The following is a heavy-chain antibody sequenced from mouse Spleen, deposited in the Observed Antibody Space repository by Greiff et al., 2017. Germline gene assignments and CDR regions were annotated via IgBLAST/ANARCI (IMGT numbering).Heavy chain of an antibody. Sequence: EVQLVESGPELVKPGASVKISCKASGYTFTDYNMHWVKQSHGKSLEWIGYIYPYNGGTGYNQKFKSKATLTVDNSSSTAYMELRSLTSEDSAVYYCARFTTGDYFDYWGQGTTLTVSS. CDR2: IYPYNGGT. V-gene: IGHV1S29*02. CDR1: GYTFTDYN. D-gene: IGHD1-1*01. J-gene: IGHJ2*01. CDR3: ARFTTGDYFDY.